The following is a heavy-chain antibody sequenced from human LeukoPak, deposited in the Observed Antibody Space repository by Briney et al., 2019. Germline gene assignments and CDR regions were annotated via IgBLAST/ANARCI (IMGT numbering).Heavy chain of an antibody. Sequence: GGSLRLSCTTSGFTFTSYTMSWVRQAPGQGLEWVSAISGSGGSTDYADSVKGRFTISRDSSKNTVYLQMSSLRAEDTAVYYCAREPPMVVTATLGDAFDIWGQGTMVTVSS. V-gene: IGHV3-23*01. D-gene: IGHD2-21*02. CDR2: ISGSGGST. CDR3: AREPPMVVTATLGDAFDI. CDR1: GFTFTSYT. J-gene: IGHJ3*02.